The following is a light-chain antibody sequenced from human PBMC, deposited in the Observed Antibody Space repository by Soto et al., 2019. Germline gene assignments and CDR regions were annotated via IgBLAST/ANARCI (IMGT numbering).Light chain of an antibody. J-gene: IGKJ4*01. CDR3: QQYDNWPPKT. CDR2: DAT. CDR1: QSVRNN. V-gene: IGKV3-15*01. Sequence: EVVMTQSPATRSASPGERATLSFKASQSVRNNLVWYLQKPGQAPRPIIYDATTRATGIPVRFSGSGSGTEFTPTISSLQSEDVGVYYCQQYDNWPPKTFGGGTKGDIK.